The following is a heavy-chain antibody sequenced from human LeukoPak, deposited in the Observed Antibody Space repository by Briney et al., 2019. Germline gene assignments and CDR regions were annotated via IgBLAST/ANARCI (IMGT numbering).Heavy chain of an antibody. D-gene: IGHD1-14*01. CDR2: IYGGGRT. Sequence: GGSLRLSCAASGFTVINNYMSWVRQAPGKGLEWVSLIYGGGRTYYADSVKGRFTISRDNSKNTLYLQMGSLRVEDMAVYYCARGNPSAGDAFDIWGQGTMVTVSS. CDR3: ARGNPSAGDAFDI. J-gene: IGHJ3*02. V-gene: IGHV3-66*01. CDR1: GFTVINNY.